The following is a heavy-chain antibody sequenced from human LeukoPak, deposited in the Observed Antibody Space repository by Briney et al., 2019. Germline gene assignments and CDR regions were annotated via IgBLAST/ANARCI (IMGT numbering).Heavy chain of an antibody. CDR3: ARDADTTNHFSWLDY. CDR2: IWHDGSKQ. CDR1: GFTFSYYG. J-gene: IGHJ4*02. D-gene: IGHD2-8*01. V-gene: IGHV3-33*01. Sequence: GGSLRLSCAASGFTFSYYGMQWVRQAPGKGLEWVALIWHDGSKQYYADSVRGRFTISRDNSKTTLYLQMNSLRADDTAMYYCARDADTTNHFSWLDYWGQGTLVTVSS.